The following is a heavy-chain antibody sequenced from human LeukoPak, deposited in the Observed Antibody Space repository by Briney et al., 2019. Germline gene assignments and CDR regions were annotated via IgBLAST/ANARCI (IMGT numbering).Heavy chain of an antibody. CDR1: GFTFSSYS. J-gene: IGHJ4*02. CDR2: ISSSSSTL. CDR3: ARDPRDGYNLGFDY. V-gene: IGHV3-48*01. Sequence: GGSLRLSCAASGFTFSSYSMNWVRQAPGKGLEWVSYISSSSSTLYYADSVKGRFSISRDNAKNSLYLQMNSLRAEDTAVYYCARDPRDGYNLGFDYWGQGTLVTVSS. D-gene: IGHD5-24*01.